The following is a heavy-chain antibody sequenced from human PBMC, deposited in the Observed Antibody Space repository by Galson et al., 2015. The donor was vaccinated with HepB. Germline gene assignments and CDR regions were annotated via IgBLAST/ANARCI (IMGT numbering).Heavy chain of an antibody. J-gene: IGHJ6*03. CDR1: GFTFSSYW. CDR2: INSDGSST. V-gene: IGHV3-74*01. CDR3: ARVYCSGGTCSLHYYYYYMDV. D-gene: IGHD2-15*01. Sequence: SLRLSCAASGFTFSSYWMHWVRQAPGKGLVWVSRINSDGSSTSYADSVKGRFTISRDNAKNTLYLQMNSLRAEDTAVYYCARVYCSGGTCSLHYYYYYMDVWGKGTTVTVSS.